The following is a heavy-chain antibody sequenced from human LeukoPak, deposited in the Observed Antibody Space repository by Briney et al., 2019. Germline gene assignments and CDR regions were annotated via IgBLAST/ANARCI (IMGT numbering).Heavy chain of an antibody. CDR2: IIPIFVTT. CDR1: GDTFIRHA. D-gene: IGHD2-21*01. J-gene: IGHJ4*02. CDR3: ARARYCGGDCFDY. V-gene: IGHV1-69*05. Sequence: GASXKVSCKSSGDTFIRHAINWVRQAPGQGLEWMGRIIPIFVTTNYAQKFQGRVTITTDESTGTAYMELSSLRSEDTAVYYCARARYCGGDCFDYWGQGTLVTVSS.